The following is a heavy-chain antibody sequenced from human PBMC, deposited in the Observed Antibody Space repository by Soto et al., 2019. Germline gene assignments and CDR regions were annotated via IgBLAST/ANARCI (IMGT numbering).Heavy chain of an antibody. J-gene: IGHJ4*02. D-gene: IGHD4-4*01. V-gene: IGHV4-38-2*01. Sequence: SETLSLTCAVSSFSISSGYYWGWVRQPPGKGLEWIGSIYHSGTTNYSPSLKSRVTISIDTSKNQFSLTLRSVTAADAAVYYCASCVSTACSPPCGLQFFDLWGQGSLVTVSS. CDR3: ASCVSTACSPPCGLQFFDL. CDR2: IYHSGTT. CDR1: SFSISSGYY.